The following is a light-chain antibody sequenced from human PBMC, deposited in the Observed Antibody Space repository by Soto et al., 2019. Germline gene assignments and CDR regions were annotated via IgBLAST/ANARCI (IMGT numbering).Light chain of an antibody. V-gene: IGKV3-20*01. CDR3: QHYGSSPLA. CDR2: GAS. J-gene: IGKJ4*01. Sequence: EIVLTQSPGTLSLSPTERATLSCRASQYISRSSLAWYQQKPGQAPRLLIYGASSRATGIPDRFSGSGSGTDFTLTITRQEPEDFAVYYCQHYGSSPLAFGGGTNVEI. CDR1: QYISRSS.